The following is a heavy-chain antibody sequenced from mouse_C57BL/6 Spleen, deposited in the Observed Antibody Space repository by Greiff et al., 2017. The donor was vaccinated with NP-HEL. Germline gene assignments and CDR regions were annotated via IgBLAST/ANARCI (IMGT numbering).Heavy chain of an antibody. J-gene: IGHJ4*01. CDR1: GFTFSDYG. CDR2: ISSGSSPI. D-gene: IGHD1-1*01. V-gene: IGHV5-17*01. Sequence: EVKLVESGGGLVKPGGSLKLSCAASGFTFSDYGMHWVRQAPEKGLEWVAYISSGSSPIYYADTVKGRFTISRDNAKNTLFLQMTSLRSEDTAMYYCANYGSSFGAMDYWGQGTSVTVSS. CDR3: ANYGSSFGAMDY.